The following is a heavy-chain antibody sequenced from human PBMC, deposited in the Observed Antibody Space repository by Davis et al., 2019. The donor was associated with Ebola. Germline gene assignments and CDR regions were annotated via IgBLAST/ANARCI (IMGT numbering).Heavy chain of an antibody. CDR2: ISSSGSTI. Sequence: GESLKISCAASGFTFSSYEMNWVRQAPGKGLEWVSYISSSGSTIYYADSVKGRFTISRDNSKNTLYLQMNSLRAEDTAVYYCAKDRSSTYYYYYGMDVWGQGTTVTVSS. V-gene: IGHV3-48*03. CDR1: GFTFSSYE. CDR3: AKDRSSTYYYYYGMDV. D-gene: IGHD6-13*01. J-gene: IGHJ6*02.